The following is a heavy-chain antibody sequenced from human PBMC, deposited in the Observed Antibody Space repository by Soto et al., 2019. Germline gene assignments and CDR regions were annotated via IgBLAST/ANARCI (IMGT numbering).Heavy chain of an antibody. D-gene: IGHD3-22*01. V-gene: IGHV3-49*05. CDR1: GFTFGDYA. CDR3: ARVGSASLMVVVIADH. CDR2: IRSKGYGGTT. Sequence: EVQVVESGGALVKPGRSLRLSCTTSGFTFGDYAMSWFRQAPGKGLEWVGFIRSKGYGGTTQYAASVKGRFTISRDDSESIAYLQMHSLKTEDTALYYCARVGSASLMVVVIADHWGQGTQVTVSS. J-gene: IGHJ4*02.